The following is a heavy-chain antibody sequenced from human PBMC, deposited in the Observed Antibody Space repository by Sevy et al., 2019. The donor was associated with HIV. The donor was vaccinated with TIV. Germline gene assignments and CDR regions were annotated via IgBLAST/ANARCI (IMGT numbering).Heavy chain of an antibody. CDR1: GFTFTRYA. V-gene: IGHV3-30-3*01. D-gene: IGHD3-16*01. Sequence: RGSLSLSCEASGFTFTRYAFHWVRQAPGKGLEWVAVVSKEGTNKYYADSVKGRFTISRDNSRNTLYLQMQSLRADDTAVYFCARDPHSVPHWGSFDSWGRGTLVTVSS. J-gene: IGHJ4*02. CDR3: ARDPHSVPHWGSFDS. CDR2: VSKEGTNK.